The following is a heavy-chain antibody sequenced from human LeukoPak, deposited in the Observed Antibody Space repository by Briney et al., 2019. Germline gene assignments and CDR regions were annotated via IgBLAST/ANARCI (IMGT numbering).Heavy chain of an antibody. D-gene: IGHD4-17*01. V-gene: IGHV3-21*01. Sequence: GGSLRLSCAASGFTFSSYSMNWVRQAPGKGLEWVSSISSSSSYIYYADSVKGRFTISRDNAKNSLYLQMNSLRAEDTAVYYCARGLRDYGALIRAFDIWGQGTMVTVSS. CDR3: ARGLRDYGALIRAFDI. CDR2: ISSSSSYI. CDR1: GFTFSSYS. J-gene: IGHJ3*02.